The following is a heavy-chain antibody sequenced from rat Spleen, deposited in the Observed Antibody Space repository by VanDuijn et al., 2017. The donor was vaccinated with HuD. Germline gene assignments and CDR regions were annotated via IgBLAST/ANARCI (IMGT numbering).Heavy chain of an antibody. CDR1: GFSLASYN. J-gene: IGHJ2*01. V-gene: IGHV2-45*01. D-gene: IGHD1-3*01. CDR3: ARDMGAL. Sequence: QVQLMESGPGLVQPSETLSLICTVSGFSLASYNIHWVRQPPGKGLEWMGVMWRGGNTDYKSDLKSRLSISRDISKNQVFLKMESLQSEDTSSYYCARDMGALWGQGVMVTVSS. CDR2: MWRGGNT.